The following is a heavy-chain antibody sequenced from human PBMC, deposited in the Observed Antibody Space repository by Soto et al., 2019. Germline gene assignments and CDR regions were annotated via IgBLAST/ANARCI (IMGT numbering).Heavy chain of an antibody. Sequence: QITLKESGPTLVKPTQTLTLTCTFSGFSLSTSGVGVGWIRQPPEKALEWLALTYWDDDKRYSPSLKSRLTITKDTSKNQVVLTMTNMDPVDTATYYCAHRQRTVYFDYWGQGTLVTVSS. CDR2: TYWDDDK. CDR1: GFSLSTSGVG. D-gene: IGHD4-17*01. V-gene: IGHV2-5*02. J-gene: IGHJ4*02. CDR3: AHRQRTVYFDY.